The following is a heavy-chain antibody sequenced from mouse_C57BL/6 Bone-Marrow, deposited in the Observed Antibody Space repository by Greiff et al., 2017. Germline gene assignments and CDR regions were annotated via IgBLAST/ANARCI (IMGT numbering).Heavy chain of an antibody. D-gene: IGHD1-1*01. CDR3: ASCYYGSSHY. J-gene: IGHJ2*01. CDR1: GYTFTSYG. Sequence: QVQLKESGAELARPGASVKLSCTASGYTFTSYGICWVKQSTGQGLEWIGEIYPRSGNTYYTEKFKGQATLTADNSSSTAYMELRSLTSEDSAVYFCASCYYGSSHYWGQGTTLTVSS. CDR2: IYPRSGNT. V-gene: IGHV1-81*01.